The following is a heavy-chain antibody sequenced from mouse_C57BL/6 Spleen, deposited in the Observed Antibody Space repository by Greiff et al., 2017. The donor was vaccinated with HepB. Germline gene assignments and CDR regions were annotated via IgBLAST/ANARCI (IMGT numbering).Heavy chain of an antibody. CDR1: GFTFSSYG. CDR3: ARYYSSFDY. CDR2: ISSGGSYT. V-gene: IGHV5-6*01. Sequence: EVQLQESGGDLVKPGGSLKLSCAASGFTFSSYGMSWVRQTPDKRLEWVATISSGGSYTYYPDSVKGRFTISRDNAKNTLYLQMSSLKSEDTAMYYCARYYSSFDYWGQGTTLTVSS. J-gene: IGHJ2*01. D-gene: IGHD1-1*01.